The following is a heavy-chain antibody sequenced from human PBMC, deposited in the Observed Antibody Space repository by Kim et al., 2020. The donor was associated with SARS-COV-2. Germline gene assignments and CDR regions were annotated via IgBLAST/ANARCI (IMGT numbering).Heavy chain of an antibody. D-gene: IGHD6-13*01. CDR1: GFTFSNAW. V-gene: IGHV3-15*01. Sequence: GGSLRLSCAASGFTFSNAWMSWVRQAPGKGLEWVGRIKSKTDGGTTDYAAPVKGRFTISRDDSKNTLYLQMNSLKTEDTAVYYCTTRIAAAGTFFATEVVAFDIWGQGTMVTVSS. CDR3: TTRIAAAGTFFATEVVAFDI. J-gene: IGHJ3*02. CDR2: IKSKTDGGTT.